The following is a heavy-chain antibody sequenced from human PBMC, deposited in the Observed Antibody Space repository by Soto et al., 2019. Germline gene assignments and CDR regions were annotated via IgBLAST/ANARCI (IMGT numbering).Heavy chain of an antibody. CDR3: ARQSTLVIYGMDV. Sequence: QLQLQESGPGLGRPSETLSLTCTVSGASINSSLYYWDWIRQSPGKGLEWIGSFSYGGSTYYNPSLKSRVTISVDTSKNQFSLKLISVTAADTAVYYCARQSTLVIYGMDVWGQGTTVIVSS. J-gene: IGHJ6*02. V-gene: IGHV4-39*01. D-gene: IGHD3-9*01. CDR2: FSYGGST. CDR1: GASINSSLYY.